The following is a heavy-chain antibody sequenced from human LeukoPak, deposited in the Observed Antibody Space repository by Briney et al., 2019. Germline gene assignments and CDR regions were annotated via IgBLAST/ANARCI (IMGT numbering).Heavy chain of an antibody. CDR3: ARDVIPADYGMDV. J-gene: IGHJ6*02. D-gene: IGHD2/OR15-2a*01. CDR2: IWYDGSNK. V-gene: IGHV3-33*01. Sequence: PGGSLRLSCAASGFTFSSCGMHWVRQAPGKGLEWVAVIWYDGSNKYYADSVKGRFTISRDNSKNTLYLQMNSLRAEDTAVYYCARDVIPADYGMDVWGQGTTVTVSS. CDR1: GFTFSSCG.